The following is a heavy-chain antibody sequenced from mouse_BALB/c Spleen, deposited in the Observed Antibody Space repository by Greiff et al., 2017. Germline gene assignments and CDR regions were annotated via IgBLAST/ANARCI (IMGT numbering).Heavy chain of an antibody. CDR1: GFTFSSFG. Sequence: EVMLVESGGGLVQPGGSRKLSCAASGFTFSSFGMHWVRQAPEKGLEWVAYISSGSSTIYYADTVKGRFTISRDNPKNTLFLQMTSLRSEDTAMYYCARKGRDYRYDVAMDYWGQGTSVTVSS. J-gene: IGHJ4*01. D-gene: IGHD2-14*01. V-gene: IGHV5-17*02. CDR3: ARKGRDYRYDVAMDY. CDR2: ISSGSSTI.